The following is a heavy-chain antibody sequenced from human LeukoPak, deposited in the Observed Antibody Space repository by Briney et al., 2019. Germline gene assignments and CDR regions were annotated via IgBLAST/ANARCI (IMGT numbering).Heavy chain of an antibody. Sequence: PSETLSLTCTVSGGSISSYYWSWIRQPPGKGLEWIGYTFYSGSTNYNPSLKSRVTISLDTSKNQFSLKLSSVTAADTAMYYCARRKTLVAPLDYWGQGTLVTVSS. V-gene: IGHV4-59*08. CDR3: ARRKTLVAPLDY. CDR1: GGSISSYY. D-gene: IGHD2-15*01. CDR2: TFYSGST. J-gene: IGHJ4*02.